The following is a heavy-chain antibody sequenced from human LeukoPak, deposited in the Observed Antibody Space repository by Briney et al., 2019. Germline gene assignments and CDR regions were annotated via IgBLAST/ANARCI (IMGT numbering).Heavy chain of an antibody. CDR3: ARAAHSGGLDY. CDR2: ISYDGSNK. V-gene: IGHV3-30-3*01. CDR1: GFTFSSYA. D-gene: IGHD3-16*01. Sequence: GGSLRLSCAASGFTFSSYAMHWVRQAPGKGLEWVAVISYDGSNKYCADSVKGRFTISRDNSKNTLYLQMNSLRAEDTAVYYCARAAHSGGLDYWGQGTLVTVSS. J-gene: IGHJ4*02.